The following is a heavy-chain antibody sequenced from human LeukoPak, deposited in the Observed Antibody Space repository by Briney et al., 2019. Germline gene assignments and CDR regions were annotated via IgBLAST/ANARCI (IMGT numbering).Heavy chain of an antibody. J-gene: IGHJ4*02. CDR2: ISERGGST. CDR1: GITLSNYG. V-gene: IGHV3-23*01. Sequence: GGSLRLSCVVSGITLSNYGLSWVRQAPGKGLEWVSGISERGGSTNYADSVKGRFTISRDNSRNTLYLQLSSLSAEDSAIYYCARDRRPARTYSGLFDYWGQGTLVTVSS. D-gene: IGHD5-12*01. CDR3: ARDRRPARTYSGLFDY.